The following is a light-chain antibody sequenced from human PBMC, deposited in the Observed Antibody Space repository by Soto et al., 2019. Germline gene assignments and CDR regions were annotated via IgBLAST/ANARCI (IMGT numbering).Light chain of an antibody. CDR2: EAS. CDR1: SSDVGGYNY. CDR3: SLYTSENTYV. V-gene: IGLV2-11*01. Sequence: QSALTRPRSVSGSPGQSVAISCTGTSSDVGGYNYVSWYRQHPGKAPKLMIYEASNRPSGVPDRFSGSKSGNTASLTISGLQAADEADYYCSLYTSENTYVFGTGTKLTVL. J-gene: IGLJ1*01.